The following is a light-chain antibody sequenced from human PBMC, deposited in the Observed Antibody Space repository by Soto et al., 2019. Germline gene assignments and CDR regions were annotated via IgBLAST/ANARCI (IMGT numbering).Light chain of an antibody. CDR2: GAS. V-gene: IGKV3-15*01. J-gene: IGKJ4*01. CDR1: QSVNDN. CDR3: QQYNDWPLT. Sequence: EIVMTQSPATLSVSPGERVTLSCRAIQSVNDNLAWYQQKPGQAPRLLLYGASTRATGIPARFSGSGSATEVTLTISSLQSEDFAVYYCQQYNDWPLTFGGGTKVEI.